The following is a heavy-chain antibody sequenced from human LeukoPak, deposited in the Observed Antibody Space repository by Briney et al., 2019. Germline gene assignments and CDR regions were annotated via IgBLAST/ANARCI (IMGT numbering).Heavy chain of an antibody. Sequence: PSETLSLPCSVSGGSISSSSYYWGWIRQPPGKGLEWIGSIYYSGSTYYNPSLRSRVTISVDTSKNQFSLKLSSVTAADTAVYYCAGDSAIVTLFDYWGQGTLVTVSS. V-gene: IGHV4-39*07. CDR3: AGDSAIVTLFDY. J-gene: IGHJ4*02. CDR1: GGSISSSSYY. CDR2: IYYSGST. D-gene: IGHD5-18*01.